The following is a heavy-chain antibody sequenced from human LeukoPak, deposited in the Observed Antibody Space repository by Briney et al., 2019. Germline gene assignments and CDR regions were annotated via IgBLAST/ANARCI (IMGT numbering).Heavy chain of an antibody. CDR2: INPNSGGT. V-gene: IGHV1-2*02. J-gene: IGHJ4*02. D-gene: IGHD6-19*01. CDR1: GYTFTSYD. CDR3: ARDPPYSSGWAPFGY. Sequence: ASVKVSRKASGYTFTSYDINWVRQATGQGLEWMGWINPNSGGTNYAQKFQGRVTMTRDTSISTAYMELSRLRSDDTAVYYCARDPPYSSGWAPFGYWGQGTLVTVSS.